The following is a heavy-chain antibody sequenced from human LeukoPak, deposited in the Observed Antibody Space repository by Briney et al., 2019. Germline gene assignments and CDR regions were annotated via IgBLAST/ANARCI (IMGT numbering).Heavy chain of an antibody. J-gene: IGHJ6*03. CDR1: GDSIRSNYY. V-gene: IGHV4-38-2*01. Sequence: PSETLSLTCVVSGDSIRSNYYWGWIRQPPGRGLEWIGNIFYSGSTYYNPSLKSRLTISVDTSKNHFSLILSSVTAADTAIYFCARSRVIDYHYMDVWGKGTTVTVSS. CDR3: ARSRVIDYHYMDV. CDR2: IFYSGST. D-gene: IGHD3-16*01.